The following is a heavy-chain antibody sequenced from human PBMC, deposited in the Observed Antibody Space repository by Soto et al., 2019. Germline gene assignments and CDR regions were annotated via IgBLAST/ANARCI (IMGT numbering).Heavy chain of an antibody. V-gene: IGHV1-8*02. CDR1: GYTFTDYD. CDR3: TRNLYNTGDFDH. J-gene: IGHJ4*02. CDR2: MTPKSGYT. D-gene: IGHD1-20*01. Sequence: QVQLMQSGAEVRKPGASVKVSCKASGYTFTDYDINWVRQATGQGLEWLGWMTPKSGYTGYAQKFQGRVTLTRDTSRGTAYMELSSLTSEDTAVYYCTRNLYNTGDFDHWGQETLVTVSS.